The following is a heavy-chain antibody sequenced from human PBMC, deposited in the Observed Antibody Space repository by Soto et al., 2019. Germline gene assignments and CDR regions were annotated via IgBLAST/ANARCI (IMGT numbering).Heavy chain of an antibody. CDR1: GGSISSYY. D-gene: IGHD2-2*01. V-gene: IGHV4-59*01. J-gene: IGHJ4*02. CDR2: IYYSGST. CDR3: ARVRYCSSTSCHGTIDY. Sequence: ETLSLTCTVSGGSISSYYWSWIRQPPGKGLEWIGYIYYSGSTNYNPSLKSRVTISVDTSKNQFSLKLSSVTAADTAVYYCARVRYCSSTSCHGTIDYWGQGTLVTVSS.